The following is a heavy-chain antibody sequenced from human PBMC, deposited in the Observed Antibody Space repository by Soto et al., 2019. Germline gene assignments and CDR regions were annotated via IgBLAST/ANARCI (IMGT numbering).Heavy chain of an antibody. Sequence: GGSLRLSCAASGFTFSSYAMHWVRQAPGKGLEWVAVISYDGSNKYYADSVKGRFTISRDNSKNTLYLQMNSLRAEDTAVYYCARAPMVRGVRYAFDIWGQGTMVTVSS. CDR1: GFTFSSYA. V-gene: IGHV3-30-3*01. CDR3: ARAPMVRGVRYAFDI. D-gene: IGHD3-10*01. J-gene: IGHJ3*02. CDR2: ISYDGSNK.